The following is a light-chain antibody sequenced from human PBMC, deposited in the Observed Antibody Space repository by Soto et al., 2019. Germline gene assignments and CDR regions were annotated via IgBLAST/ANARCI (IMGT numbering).Light chain of an antibody. Sequence: IQLTQSPSSLSASVGDRVTITCRASQGISSYLAWYQQISGKAPKLLIYVASTLHSGVPSRFTGSGSGTDFTLTISSLQPEDFATYYCQHLHSYPPTFGGGTKVEIK. CDR3: QHLHSYPPT. V-gene: IGKV1-9*01. CDR2: VAS. CDR1: QGISSY. J-gene: IGKJ4*01.